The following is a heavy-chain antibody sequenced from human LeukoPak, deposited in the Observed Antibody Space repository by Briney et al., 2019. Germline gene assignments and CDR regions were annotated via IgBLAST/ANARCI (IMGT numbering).Heavy chain of an antibody. CDR3: ARGPGDEGYFDY. J-gene: IGHJ4*02. D-gene: IGHD3-16*01. CDR2: IYTSGST. CDR1: GGSISSGSYY. Sequence: SETLSLTCTVSGGSISSGSYYWSWIRQPAGKGLEWIGRIYTSGSTNYNPSLKSRVTISVDTSKNQFSLKLSSVTAADTAVYYCARGPGDEGYFDYWGQGTLVTVSS. V-gene: IGHV4-61*02.